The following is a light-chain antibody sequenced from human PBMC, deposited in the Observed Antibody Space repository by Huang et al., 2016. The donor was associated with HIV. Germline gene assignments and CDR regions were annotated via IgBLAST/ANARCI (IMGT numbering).Light chain of an antibody. CDR1: QDINNY. J-gene: IGKJ4*01. CDR2: DAS. Sequence: DIQMTQSPSSLSASIGDRVTITCQASQDINNYLNWYQQRPGKAPKLLIYDASDLETGVPSRFSGRGSGTHFTFTISSLQPEDIATYYCQQYDNLLTFGGGTKVEIK. CDR3: QQYDNLLT. V-gene: IGKV1-33*01.